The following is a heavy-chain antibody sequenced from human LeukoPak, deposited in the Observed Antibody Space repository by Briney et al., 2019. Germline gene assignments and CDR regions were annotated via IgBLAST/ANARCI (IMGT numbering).Heavy chain of an antibody. V-gene: IGHV3-20*04. CDR1: AFTFDDYG. CDR3: ARDVGRGYFDY. J-gene: IGHJ4*02. Sequence: TGGSLRLSCAASAFTFDDYGMSWVRQAPGKGLEWVSGINWNGGSTGYADSVKGRFTISRDNAKNSLYLQMNSLRAEDTALYYCARDVGRGYFDYWGQGTLVTVSS. CDR2: INWNGGST.